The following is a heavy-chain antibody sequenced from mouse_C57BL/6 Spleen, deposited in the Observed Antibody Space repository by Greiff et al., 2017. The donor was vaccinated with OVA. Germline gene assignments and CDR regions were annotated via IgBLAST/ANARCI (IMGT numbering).Heavy chain of an antibody. CDR2: IYPGSGNT. CDR1: GYTFTDYY. Sequence: VQLQESGAELVRPGASVKLSCKASGYTFTDYYINWVKQRPGQGLEWIARIYPGSGNTYYNEKFKGKATLTAEKSSSTAYMQLSSLTSEDSAVYFCARSDYDGYSWFAYWGQGTLVTVSA. CDR3: ARSDYDGYSWFAY. V-gene: IGHV1-76*01. J-gene: IGHJ3*01. D-gene: IGHD2-3*01.